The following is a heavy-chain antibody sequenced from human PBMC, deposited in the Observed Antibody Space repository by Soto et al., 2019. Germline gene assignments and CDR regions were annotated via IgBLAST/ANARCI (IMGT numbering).Heavy chain of an antibody. CDR3: ARDRDYGDY. J-gene: IGHJ4*02. CDR2: ISSSSSYI. CDR1: GFTFSSYS. V-gene: IGHV3-21*01. Sequence: EVQLVESGGGLVKPGGSLRLSCAASGFTFSSYSMNWVRQAPGKGLEWVSYISSSSSYIYYADSVKGRFTISRDNAKNSHDLQMNCLRAEDTAVYYCARDRDYGDYWGQGTLVTVSS.